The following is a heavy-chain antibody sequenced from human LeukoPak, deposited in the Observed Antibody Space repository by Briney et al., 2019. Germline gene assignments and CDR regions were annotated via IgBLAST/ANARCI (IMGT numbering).Heavy chain of an antibody. D-gene: IGHD3-10*01. CDR2: ISGDGGTT. J-gene: IGHJ4*02. V-gene: IGHV3-43*02. CDR1: GFTFDDYA. CDR3: ACAKEIRGGFLDY. Sequence: GGSLRLSCAASGFTFDDYAMHWGRQAPGKGLEWVSLISGDGGTTDYADSVRGRFTISRDNSKNSLYLQMNSLRTEDTALYYCACAKEIRGGFLDYWGQGTLVTVPS.